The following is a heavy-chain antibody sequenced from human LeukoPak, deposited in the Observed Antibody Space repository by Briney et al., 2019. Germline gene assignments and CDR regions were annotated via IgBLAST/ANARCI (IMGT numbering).Heavy chain of an antibody. CDR3: ARVAGWHWFDP. CDR2: ISSSSIYI. D-gene: IGHD6-19*01. CDR1: GFTSSTYT. V-gene: IGHV3-21*04. Sequence: PGGSLRLSCEVSGFTSSTYTMNWVRQAPGKGLEWVSSISSSSIYIYYADSVKGRFTISRDNSRNTVYLQMNNMRVDDTAVYYCARVAGWHWFDPWGQGTLVTVSS. J-gene: IGHJ5*02.